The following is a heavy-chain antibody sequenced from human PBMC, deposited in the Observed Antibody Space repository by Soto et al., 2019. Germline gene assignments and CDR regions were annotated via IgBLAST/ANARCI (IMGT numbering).Heavy chain of an antibody. CDR3: AKERAVAV. V-gene: IGHV3-23*01. CDR2: ISGSGGST. Sequence: EVQLLESGGGLVQPGGSLRLSCAASGFTFSSYTMNWVRQAPGKGLEWVSSISGSGGSTYYADSVKGRFSISRDNSKNTLYLQMSSLRAEDTAVYYCAKERAVAVWGQGTLVTVSS. J-gene: IGHJ4*02. CDR1: GFTFSSYT. D-gene: IGHD6-19*01.